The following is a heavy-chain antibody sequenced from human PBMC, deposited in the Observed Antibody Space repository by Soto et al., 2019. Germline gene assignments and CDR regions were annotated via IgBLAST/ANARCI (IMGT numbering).Heavy chain of an antibody. V-gene: IGHV4-4*07. CDR3: ARDIMVLGPLFYYGIDV. J-gene: IGHJ6*02. Sequence: SETLSLTCTVSGGSTSSNYCSWIRQPAGNGLEWIGRIYTSASTNYNPSLKSRVTMPLDTSKNQFSLKLSSVTAADTPVYYSARDIMVLGPLFYYGIDVWGQGTPVTVSS. CDR2: IYTSAST. CDR1: GGSTSSNY. D-gene: IGHD2-21*01.